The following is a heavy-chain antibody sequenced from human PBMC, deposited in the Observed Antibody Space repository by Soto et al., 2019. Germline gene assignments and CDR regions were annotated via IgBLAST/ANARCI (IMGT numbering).Heavy chain of an antibody. J-gene: IGHJ5*02. D-gene: IGHD6-13*01. CDR2: IYHSGST. V-gene: IGHV4-4*02. CDR1: GGSISSSNL. Sequence: SETLSLTCAVSGGSISSSNLWSWVRQPPGKGLEWIGEIYHSGSTNYNPSLKSRVTISVDKSKNQFSLKLSSVTAADTAVYYCARVIATAVHWFDPWGQGTLVTVSS. CDR3: ARVIATAVHWFDP.